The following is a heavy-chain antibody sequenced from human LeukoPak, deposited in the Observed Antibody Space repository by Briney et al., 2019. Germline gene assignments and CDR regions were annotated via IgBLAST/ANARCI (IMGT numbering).Heavy chain of an antibody. CDR1: GFPFNVYY. D-gene: IGHD5-24*01. V-gene: IGHV3-11*01. J-gene: IGHJ5*02. Sequence: GGSLRLFCAASGFPFNVYYVSWMRQARGEGREWVSYINIGCTNTHYADSVKGRFTISRDNSKKSLYLEMNNLRAEDTAVYYCATDGAGFDTWGQGILVTVSS. CDR3: ATDGAGFDT. CDR2: INIGCTNT.